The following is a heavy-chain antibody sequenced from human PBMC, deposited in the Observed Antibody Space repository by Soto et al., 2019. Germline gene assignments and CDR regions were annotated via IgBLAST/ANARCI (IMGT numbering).Heavy chain of an antibody. CDR3: AKASSHYGSGSYYTNDF. CDR1: GFTFSSYG. J-gene: IGHJ4*02. D-gene: IGHD3-10*01. Sequence: QVQLVESGGGVVQPGRSLRLSCAASGFTFSSYGMHWVRQTPGRGLEWVAVISHDGNNKYHADSVKGRFTISRDNSRNXRYLQMRSLRPEDTAVYYCAKASSHYGSGSYYTNDFWGQGTLVTVSS. V-gene: IGHV3-30*18. CDR2: ISHDGNNK.